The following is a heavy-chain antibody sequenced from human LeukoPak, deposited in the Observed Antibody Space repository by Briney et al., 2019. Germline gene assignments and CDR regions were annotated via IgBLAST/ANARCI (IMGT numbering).Heavy chain of an antibody. CDR3: ASGPLGYCSGGRCSGWFDP. CDR2: IYYSGST. D-gene: IGHD2-15*01. V-gene: IGHV4-59*01. CDR1: GGSISSYY. J-gene: IGHJ5*02. Sequence: TPSETLSLTCTVSGGSISSYYWSWIRQPPGKGLEWIGYIYYSGSTNYNPSLKSRVTISVDTSKNQFSLKLSSVTAADTAVYYCASGPLGYCSGGRCSGWFDPWGQEPWSPSPQ.